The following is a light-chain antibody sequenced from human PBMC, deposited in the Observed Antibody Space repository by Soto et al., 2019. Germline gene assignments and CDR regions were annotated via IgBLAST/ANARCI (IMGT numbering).Light chain of an antibody. Sequence: AIRMTQSPSSFSASTGDRVTITCRASQGISSYLAWYQQKPVKAPKLLIYAASTLQSGVPSRFSGSGSGTDFTLTISCLQSEDFATYYCQQYSSYPQPFGQGTKVVIK. J-gene: IGKJ1*01. V-gene: IGKV1-8*01. CDR3: QQYSSYPQP. CDR2: AAS. CDR1: QGISSY.